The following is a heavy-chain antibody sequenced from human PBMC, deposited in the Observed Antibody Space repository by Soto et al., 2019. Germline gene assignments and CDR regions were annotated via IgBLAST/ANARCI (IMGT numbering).Heavy chain of an antibody. Sequence: SGGGLVEPGGSLRLSCAASGFTFRSYAMTWVRQAPGKGLEWLSYTGGGGVSTYYADSVKGRFTSSRDDSKNTLYLQMNSLRAEDTALYYCAKIVGGGSHHDAFDIWGQGTMVTVSS. CDR3: AKIVGGGSHHDAFDI. D-gene: IGHD2-15*01. J-gene: IGHJ3*02. CDR1: GFTFRSYA. V-gene: IGHV3-23*01. CDR2: TGGGGVST.